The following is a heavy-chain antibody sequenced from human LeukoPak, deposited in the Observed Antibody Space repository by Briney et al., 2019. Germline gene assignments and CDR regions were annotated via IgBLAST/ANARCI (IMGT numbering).Heavy chain of an antibody. V-gene: IGHV3-7*01. CDR1: GFPFSSYW. D-gene: IGHD3-22*01. Sequence: GGSLRLSCAASGFPFSSYWMSWVRQAPGKGLDWVANIRRDGSETYYVDSLRGRFTISRDNAKNLVYLQMSSLRAEDTAIYYCARDETYDYESNGYLDFWGQGTVVTVSS. J-gene: IGHJ4*02. CDR2: IRRDGSET. CDR3: ARDETYDYESNGYLDF.